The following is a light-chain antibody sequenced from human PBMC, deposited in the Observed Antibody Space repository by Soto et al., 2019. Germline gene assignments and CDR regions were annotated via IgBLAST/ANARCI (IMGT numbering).Light chain of an antibody. V-gene: IGLV3-21*04. CDR2: YDS. CDR1: NIGSKN. Sequence: SYELTQPPSVSVAPGKTARITCGGNNIGSKNLYWFQQKPGQAPVLVIYYDSDRPSGIPERFSGSNSGNTATLTISRVEAGDEADYYCQVWDSSSDHPWVFGGGTKLTVL. CDR3: QVWDSSSDHPWV. J-gene: IGLJ3*02.